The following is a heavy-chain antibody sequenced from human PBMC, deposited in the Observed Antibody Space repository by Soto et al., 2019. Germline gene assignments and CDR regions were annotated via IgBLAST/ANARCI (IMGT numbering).Heavy chain of an antibody. V-gene: IGHV3-15*01. D-gene: IGHD3-16*02. J-gene: IGHJ5*02. CDR1: GFTFSNAW. Sequence: PGGSLRLSCAASGFTFSNAWMSWVRQAPGKGLEWVGRIKSKTDGGTTDSAAPVKGRFTISRDDSKNTLYLQMNSLKTEDTAVYYCTTPMSTFGGVIVLGPFDPWGQGTLVTVSS. CDR2: IKSKTDGGTT. CDR3: TTPMSTFGGVIVLGPFDP.